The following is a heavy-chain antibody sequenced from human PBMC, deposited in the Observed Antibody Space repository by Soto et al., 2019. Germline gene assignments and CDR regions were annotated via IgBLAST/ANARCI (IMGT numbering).Heavy chain of an antibody. CDR2: ISGSGGST. D-gene: IGHD3-9*01. CDR3: AIRRYYILTSLYYFDY. J-gene: IGHJ4*02. V-gene: IGHV3-23*01. CDR1: GFTFSSDA. Sequence: EVQLLESGGGLVQPGGSLRLSCAASGFTFSSDAMSWVSQAPGKGLEWVSAISGSGGSTYYADSVKGRFTISRDNSKQPLYLQMSRLRAEDSAVYYCAIRRYYILTSLYYFDYWGQGTLVTVSS.